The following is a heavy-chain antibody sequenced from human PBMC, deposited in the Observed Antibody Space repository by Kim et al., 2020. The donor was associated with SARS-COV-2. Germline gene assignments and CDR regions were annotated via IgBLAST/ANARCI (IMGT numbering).Heavy chain of an antibody. CDR2: ISSDGSKK. Sequence: GGSLRLSCAASGFSFNNYAMHWVRQAPGKGLQWVSGISSDGSKKYYADPVQGRFTVSRDSAKNMVYLQMNSLRAEDTAMYFCAKVNSVFMIYPTRGAFDIWGLGTRVTVSS. V-gene: IGHV3-30*18. CDR1: GFSFNNYA. J-gene: IGHJ3*02. CDR3: AKVNSVFMIYPTRGAFDI. D-gene: IGHD3-16*01.